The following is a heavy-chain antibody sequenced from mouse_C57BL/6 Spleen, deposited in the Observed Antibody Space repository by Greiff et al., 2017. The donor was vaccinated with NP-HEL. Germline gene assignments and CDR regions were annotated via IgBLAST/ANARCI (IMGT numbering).Heavy chain of an antibody. CDR3: AKSGYDQAWFAY. CDR1: GYSFTSYY. CDR2: IYPGSGNT. D-gene: IGHD2-10*02. Sequence: QVQLHQSGPELVKPGASVKISCKASGYSFTSYYIHWVKQRPGQGLEWIGWIYPGSGNTKYNEKFKGKATLTADTSSSTAYMQLSSLTSEDSAVYYCAKSGYDQAWFAYWGQGTLVTVSA. V-gene: IGHV1-66*01. J-gene: IGHJ3*01.